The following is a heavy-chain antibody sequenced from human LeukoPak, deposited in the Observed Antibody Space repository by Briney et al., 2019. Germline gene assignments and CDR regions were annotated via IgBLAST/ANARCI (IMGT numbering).Heavy chain of an antibody. V-gene: IGHV3-74*03. CDR2: ISSDGSST. J-gene: IGHJ4*02. D-gene: IGHD6-6*01. CDR1: GFTFRNHW. Sequence: TGGSLRLSCAASGFTFRNHWMHWVRQTPGKGLVWVSRISSDGSSTTYADSVKGRFTISRDNAKNTLYLQMNKLRAEDTAMYYCARDQRVTGRPDIVYWGQGTLVIVSS. CDR3: ARDQRVTGRPDIVY.